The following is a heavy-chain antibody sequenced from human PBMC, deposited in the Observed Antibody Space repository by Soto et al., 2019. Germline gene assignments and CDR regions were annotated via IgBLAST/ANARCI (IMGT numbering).Heavy chain of an antibody. D-gene: IGHD3-9*01. CDR3: ARDIWFDSLPGYYQHPSLDAFDI. J-gene: IGHJ3*02. Sequence: QVQLVQSGAEVKKPGASVKVSCKASGYTFTSYGISWVRQAPGQGFEWMGWISAYNGNTNYAQKLQGRVTMTTDTSTSTAYMELRSMRSDDTAVYYGARDIWFDSLPGYYQHPSLDAFDIWGQGTMVTVSS. V-gene: IGHV1-18*04. CDR2: ISAYNGNT. CDR1: GYTFTSYG.